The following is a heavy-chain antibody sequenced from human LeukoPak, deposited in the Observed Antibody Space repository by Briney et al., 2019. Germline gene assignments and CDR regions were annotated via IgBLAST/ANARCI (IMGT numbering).Heavy chain of an antibody. J-gene: IGHJ3*02. D-gene: IGHD3-10*01. Sequence: PGGSLRLSCAASGFTFSSYAMHWVRQAPGKGLEWVAVISYDGSNKYYADSVKGRFTISRDNSKNTLYLQMNSLRAEDTAVYYCARAPPHYYDAFDIWGQGTMVTVSS. V-gene: IGHV3-30*14. CDR3: ARAPPHYYDAFDI. CDR2: ISYDGSNK. CDR1: GFTFSSYA.